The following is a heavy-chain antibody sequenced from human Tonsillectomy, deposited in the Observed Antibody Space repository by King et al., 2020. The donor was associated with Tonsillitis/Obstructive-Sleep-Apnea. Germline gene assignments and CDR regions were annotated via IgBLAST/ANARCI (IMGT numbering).Heavy chain of an antibody. CDR1: GFTFSSYA. V-gene: IGHV3-30*01. J-gene: IGHJ4*02. D-gene: IGHD2-15*01. CDR3: ARGYCSGGSCDFVDY. CDR2: ISYDGSNK. Sequence: VQLVESGGGVVQPGRSLRLSCAASGFTFSSYAMHWVRQAPGKGLEWVAVISYDGSNKYYADSVKGRFTISRDNSKNTLYLQMNSLRAEDTAVYYCARGYCSGGSCDFVDYSGQGTLVTVSS.